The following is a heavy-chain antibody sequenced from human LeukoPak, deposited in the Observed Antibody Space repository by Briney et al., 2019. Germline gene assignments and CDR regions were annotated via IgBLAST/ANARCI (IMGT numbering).Heavy chain of an antibody. J-gene: IGHJ4*02. Sequence: PSETLSLTCTVSGCSISSSNYYWGWIRQPPGKGLEWIGTINYSESTNYNPSLKSRVTILVDTSKNQFSLKLSSVTAADTAVYYCARVVPAAIFSGYYFDYWGQGTLVTVSS. CDR2: INYSEST. D-gene: IGHD2-2*01. CDR1: GCSISSSNYY. CDR3: ARVVPAAIFSGYYFDY. V-gene: IGHV4-39*07.